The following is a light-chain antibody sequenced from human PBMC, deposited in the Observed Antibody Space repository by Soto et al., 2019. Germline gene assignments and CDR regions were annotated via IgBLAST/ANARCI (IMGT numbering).Light chain of an antibody. V-gene: IGKV2-30*01. CDR2: KVS. CDR1: QSLVYSDGNTY. Sequence: LTQPPLSLPVPLGQPASISCRSSQSLVYSDGNTYLHWFQQRPGQSPRRLIHKVSIRDSGVPDRFSGSGSGTDFTLKISRVEPEDVGVYYCMQHTHWPWTFGQGTKVDIK. CDR3: MQHTHWPWT. J-gene: IGKJ1*01.